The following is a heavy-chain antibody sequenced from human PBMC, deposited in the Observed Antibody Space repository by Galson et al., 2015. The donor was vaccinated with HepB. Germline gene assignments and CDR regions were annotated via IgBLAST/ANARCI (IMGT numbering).Heavy chain of an antibody. CDR1: GYSFTSYW. CDR3: AINYYDSSGYYYTAFDI. D-gene: IGHD3-22*01. Sequence: QSGAEVKKPGESLKISCKGSGYSFTSYWIGWVRQMPGKGLEWMGIIYPGDSDTRYSPSFQGQVTISADKSISTAYLQWSSLKASDTAMYYCAINYYDSSGYYYTAFDIWGQGTMVTVSS. CDR2: IYPGDSDT. J-gene: IGHJ3*02. V-gene: IGHV5-51*01.